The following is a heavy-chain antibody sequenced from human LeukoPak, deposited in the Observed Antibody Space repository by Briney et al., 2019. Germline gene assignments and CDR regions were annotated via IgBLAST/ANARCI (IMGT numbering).Heavy chain of an antibody. CDR2: INPSRGST. V-gene: IGHV1-46*01. CDR1: GYSFTSYY. J-gene: IGHJ4*02. D-gene: IGHD6-6*01. Sequence: ASVKVSCKASGYSFTSYYIHWVRQAPGQGLAWMGIINPSRGSTSYAQNFQGRVTMTRDTSTSTVYMELSSLRSEDTAAYYCARDPAEYSNSFASSDYWGQGTLVTVSS. CDR3: ARDPAEYSNSFASSDY.